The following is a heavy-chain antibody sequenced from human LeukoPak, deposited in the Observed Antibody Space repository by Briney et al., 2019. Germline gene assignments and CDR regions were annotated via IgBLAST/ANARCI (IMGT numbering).Heavy chain of an antibody. V-gene: IGHV5-51*01. CDR2: IYPADSDA. CDR1: GFSFTNYW. Sequence: GESLKISCKVSGFSFTNYWIGWVRRMPGKGLEWMGIIYPADSDARYSPSFQGQVTISADESIYTAYLQWNSLKASDTATYYCARRSVTASYTYFDYWGQGTLVTVSS. J-gene: IGHJ4*02. D-gene: IGHD2-21*02. CDR3: ARRSVTASYTYFDY.